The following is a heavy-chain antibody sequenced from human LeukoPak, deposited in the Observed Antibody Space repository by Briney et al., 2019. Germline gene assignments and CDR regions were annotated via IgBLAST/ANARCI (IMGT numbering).Heavy chain of an antibody. J-gene: IGHJ4*02. CDR1: GFSFSTSW. D-gene: IGHD6-19*01. V-gene: IGHV3-7*01. CDR3: ARLSTSVAGGDH. Sequence: GGSLRLSCTAAGFSFSTSWMSWVRQTPGRGLEWVANIKKDGSEEYYVDSVKTRFTISRDNAKNSLYLQLNSLIVEDTAVYYCARLSTSVAGGDHWGQGTLVTVSS. CDR2: IKKDGSEE.